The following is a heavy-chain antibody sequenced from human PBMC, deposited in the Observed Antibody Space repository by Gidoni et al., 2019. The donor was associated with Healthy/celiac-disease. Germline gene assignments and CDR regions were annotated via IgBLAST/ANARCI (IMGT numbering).Heavy chain of an antibody. Sequence: QVTLKESGPVLVKPTETLTLTCTVPGFSLSNARMGVSWIRQPPGKALEWLAHIFSDYEKSYSTSLKSRLHISQDTSKSQVVLTMNNMDPVDTATYYCARILGQQPLVRWENYYHLYGMDVWGKGTTVTVSS. CDR2: IFSDYEK. V-gene: IGHV2-26*01. J-gene: IGHJ6*04. CDR3: ARILGQQPLVRWENYYHLYGMDV. D-gene: IGHD6-13*01. CDR1: GFSLSNARMG.